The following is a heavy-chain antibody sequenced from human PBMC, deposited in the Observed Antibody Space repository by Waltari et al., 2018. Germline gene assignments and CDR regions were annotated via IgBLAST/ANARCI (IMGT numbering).Heavy chain of an antibody. CDR2: ISGSGSGT. CDR1: GFTFSTYA. V-gene: IGHV3-23*01. J-gene: IGHJ4*02. Sequence: EVQLLESGGGLEQRGGSLRLSCAASGFTFSTYAMTWVRQAPGKGLEWVSVISGSGSGTYYADSVKGRFTISRDNSKNTLYLQMNSLRGEDTAVYYCAKDADYESSGYVYDYWGQG. CDR3: AKDADYESSGYVYDY. D-gene: IGHD3-22*01.